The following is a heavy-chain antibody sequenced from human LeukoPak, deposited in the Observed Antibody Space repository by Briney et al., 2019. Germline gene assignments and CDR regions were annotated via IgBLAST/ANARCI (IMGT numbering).Heavy chain of an antibody. CDR2: IKQDGSKK. CDR1: GFPFSSYW. Sequence: GGSLRLSCVASGFPFSSYWMTWVRQAPGKGLEWVANIKQDGSKKSYVDSVKGRFTISRDNAKNPLYLQMNSLRAEDTAIYYCTRVGYIDEGIDYWGQGTLVTVSS. V-gene: IGHV3-7*04. J-gene: IGHJ4*02. D-gene: IGHD5-24*01. CDR3: TRVGYIDEGIDY.